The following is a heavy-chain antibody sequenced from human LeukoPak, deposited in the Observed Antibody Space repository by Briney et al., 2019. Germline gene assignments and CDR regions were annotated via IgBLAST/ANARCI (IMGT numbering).Heavy chain of an antibody. Sequence: ASVKVSCKASGGTFSSYAISWVRQAPGQGLEWMGRIIPILGIANYAQKFQGRVTITADKSTSTAYMELSSLRSEDTAVYYCARKAGYDILTGYSHYYYGMDIWGQGITVTVSS. J-gene: IGHJ6*02. CDR2: IIPILGIA. CDR3: ARKAGYDILTGYSHYYYGMDI. V-gene: IGHV1-69*04. CDR1: GGTFSSYA. D-gene: IGHD3-9*01.